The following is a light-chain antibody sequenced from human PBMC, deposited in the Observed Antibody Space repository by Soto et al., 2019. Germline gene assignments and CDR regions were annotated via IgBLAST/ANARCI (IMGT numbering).Light chain of an antibody. CDR3: CSYAGSYTLT. J-gene: IGLJ2*01. V-gene: IGLV2-11*01. CDR1: SSDVGGYNY. Sequence: QSALTQPRSVSGSPGQSVTISCTGNSSDVGGYNYVSWYQQHPGKAPKLMIYDVSKRPSGVPDRFSGSKSGNTASLTISGLQAEDEADYYCCSYAGSYTLTFGGGTQLTVL. CDR2: DVS.